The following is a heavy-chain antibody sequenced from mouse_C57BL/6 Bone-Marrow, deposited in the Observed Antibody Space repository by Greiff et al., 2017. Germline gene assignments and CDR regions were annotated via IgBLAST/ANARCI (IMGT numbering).Heavy chain of an antibody. CDR1: GYTFTNYW. V-gene: IGHV1-63*01. Sequence: VQLQQSGAELVRPGTSVKMSCKASGYTFTNYWIGWAKQRPGHGLEWIGDIYPGGGYTNYNEKFKGKATLTADKSSSTAYMQFSSLTSEDSAIYYCARDLYYGSSYRYFDVWGTGTTVTVSS. CDR3: ARDLYYGSSYRYFDV. D-gene: IGHD1-1*01. J-gene: IGHJ1*03. CDR2: IYPGGGYT.